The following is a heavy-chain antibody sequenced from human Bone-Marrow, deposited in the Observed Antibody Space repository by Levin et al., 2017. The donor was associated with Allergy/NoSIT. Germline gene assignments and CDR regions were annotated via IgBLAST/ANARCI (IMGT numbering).Heavy chain of an antibody. CDR3: ARGDYGNYIGDGGMDV. CDR1: GASVRDTDYY. J-gene: IGHJ6*02. CDR2: IYYGVNT. D-gene: IGHD4-11*01. V-gene: IGHV4-61*08. Sequence: SQTLSLTCTVSGASVRDTDYYWSWIRLPPGRGLEWIGYIYYGVNTNYSPSLKSRLSISIDTSKNQISLKLGSVTAADTAVYYCARGDYGNYIGDGGMDVWGQGPTVTVSS.